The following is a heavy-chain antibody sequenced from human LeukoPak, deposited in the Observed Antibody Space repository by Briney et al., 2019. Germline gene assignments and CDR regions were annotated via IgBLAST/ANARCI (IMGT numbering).Heavy chain of an antibody. CDR1: GGSFSGYY. V-gene: IGHV4-34*01. CDR3: ARVASPYYYGSGSYW. CDR2: INHSGST. Sequence: SETLSLACAVYGGSFSGYYWSWIRQPPGKGLEWIGEINHSGSTNYNPSLKSRVTISVDTSKNQFSLKLSSVTAADTAVYYCARVASPYYYGSGSYWWGQGTLVTVSS. J-gene: IGHJ4*02. D-gene: IGHD3-10*01.